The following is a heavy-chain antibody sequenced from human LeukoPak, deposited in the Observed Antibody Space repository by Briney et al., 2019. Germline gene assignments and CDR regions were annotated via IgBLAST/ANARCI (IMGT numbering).Heavy chain of an antibody. CDR2: IYYSGST. Sequence: SETLSLTCTVSGGSISTYYWSWIRQPPGKGLEWIGYIYYSGSTNYNPSLKSRVSISVDTSKKQFSLKLSSVTAADTAVYYCAREEYYYGSGSYYIPNNWFDPWGQGTLVTVSS. CDR3: AREEYYYGSGSYYIPNNWFDP. V-gene: IGHV4-59*01. D-gene: IGHD3-10*01. J-gene: IGHJ5*02. CDR1: GGSISTYY.